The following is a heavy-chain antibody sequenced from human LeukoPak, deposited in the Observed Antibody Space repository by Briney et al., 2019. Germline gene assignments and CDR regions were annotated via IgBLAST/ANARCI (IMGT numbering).Heavy chain of an antibody. CDR2: ISYDGSNK. V-gene: IGHV3-30*04. CDR3: AKEGSSGWVDI. Sequence: GGSLRLSCAASGFTFSSYAMHWVRQAPGKGLEWVAVISYDGSNKYYADSVKGRFTISRDISKNTLYLQMNSLRAEDAAVYYCAKEGSSGWVDIWGQGTMVTVSS. J-gene: IGHJ3*02. CDR1: GFTFSSYA. D-gene: IGHD6-19*01.